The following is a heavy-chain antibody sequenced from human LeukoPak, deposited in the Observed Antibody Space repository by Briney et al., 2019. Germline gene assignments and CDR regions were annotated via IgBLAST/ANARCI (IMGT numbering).Heavy chain of an antibody. J-gene: IGHJ4*02. CDR1: GFTFSSYA. CDR2: ISYDGSNK. V-gene: IGHV3-30-3*01. D-gene: IGHD6-19*01. CDR3: AREASSGWYDY. Sequence: GGSLRLSCAASGFTFSSYAMHWVRQAPGKGLEWVAVISYDGSNKYYADSVKGRFTISRDNAKNTLYLQMNSLRAEDTAVYYCAREASSGWYDYWGQGTLVTVSS.